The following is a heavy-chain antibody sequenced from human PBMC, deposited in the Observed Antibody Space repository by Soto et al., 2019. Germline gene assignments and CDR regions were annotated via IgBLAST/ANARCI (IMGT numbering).Heavy chain of an antibody. CDR2: INSDGSST. V-gene: IGHV3-74*01. CDR1: GFTFSSYW. Sequence: PGESLKISCAASGFTFSSYWMHWVRQAPGKGLVWVSRINSDGSSTSYADSVKGRFTISRDNAKNTLYLQMNSLIAEDTAVYYCAVAVAGPTAIGYWGQGTLVTVSS. J-gene: IGHJ4*02. CDR3: AVAVAGPTAIGY. D-gene: IGHD6-19*01.